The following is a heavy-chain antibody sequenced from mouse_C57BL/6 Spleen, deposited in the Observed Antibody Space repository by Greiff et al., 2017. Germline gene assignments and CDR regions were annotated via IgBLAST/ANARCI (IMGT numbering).Heavy chain of an antibody. D-gene: IGHD1-1*01. J-gene: IGHJ1*03. CDR2: IDPANGNT. CDR1: GFNIKNTY. Sequence: EVMLVESVAELVRPGASVKLSCTASGFNIKNTYMHWVKQRPEQGLEWIGRIDPANGNTKYAPKFQGKATITADTSSNTAYLQLSSLTSEDTAIYYCAIYYGSSYWYFDVWGTGTTVTVSS. V-gene: IGHV14-3*01. CDR3: AIYYGSSYWYFDV.